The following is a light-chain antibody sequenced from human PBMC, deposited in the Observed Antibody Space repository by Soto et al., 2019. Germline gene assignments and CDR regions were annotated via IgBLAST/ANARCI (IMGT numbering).Light chain of an antibody. CDR1: NSNIGSNA. CDR3: AAWDDSLNRVV. CDR2: SNN. Sequence: QSVLTQPPSASGTPGQRVTISCSGSNSNIGSNAVNWYQQLSGTAPKLLIYSNNQRPSGVPDRFSGSKSGTSASLAISGLQSEDEADYYCAAWDDSLNRVVFGGGTKLTVL. J-gene: IGLJ2*01. V-gene: IGLV1-44*01.